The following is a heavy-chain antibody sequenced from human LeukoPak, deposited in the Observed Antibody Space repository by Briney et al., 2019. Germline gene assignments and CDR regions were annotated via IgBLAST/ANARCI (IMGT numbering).Heavy chain of an antibody. Sequence: GGSLRLSCTASGFTFGDYAMSWIRQAPGKGLEWVGFIRSKAYGETADYAASVKGRFTISRGDSKAIAYLQMNSLKTEDTAVYHCTRDRGAYNLYDYWGQGTLVTVPS. CDR2: IRSKAYGETA. J-gene: IGHJ4*02. V-gene: IGHV3-49*03. CDR3: TRDRGAYNLYDY. D-gene: IGHD1-1*01. CDR1: GFTFGDYA.